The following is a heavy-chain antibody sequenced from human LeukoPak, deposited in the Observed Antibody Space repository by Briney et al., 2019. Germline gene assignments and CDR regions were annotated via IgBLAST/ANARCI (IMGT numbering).Heavy chain of an antibody. CDR2: IIPIFGTA. CDR3: ARPAAYHLPKEMFLYY. Sequence: ASVKVSCKASGGTFSSSSISWVRQAPGQGLEWMGGIIPIFGTANYAQKFQGRVTITADESTRTAYMKLSSLRSEDTAVYYCARPAAYHLPKEMFLYYWGQGTLATVSS. J-gene: IGHJ4*02. D-gene: IGHD2-2*01. V-gene: IGHV1-69*13. CDR1: GGTFSSSS.